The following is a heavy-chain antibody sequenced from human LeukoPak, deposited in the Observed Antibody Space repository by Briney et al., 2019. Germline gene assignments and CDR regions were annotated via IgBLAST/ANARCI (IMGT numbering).Heavy chain of an antibody. CDR3: ARNYYDSSDYFDP. Sequence: PSETLSLTCTVSGYSISSGYYWGWIRRPPGTRLEWIRSFYYGGSTYYNPSLKSRVTISVDTSKNQFSLKLNSVTAADTAVYYCARNYYDSSDYFDPWGQGALVTVSS. J-gene: IGHJ5*02. CDR2: FYYGGST. V-gene: IGHV4-38-2*02. D-gene: IGHD3-22*01. CDR1: GYSISSGYY.